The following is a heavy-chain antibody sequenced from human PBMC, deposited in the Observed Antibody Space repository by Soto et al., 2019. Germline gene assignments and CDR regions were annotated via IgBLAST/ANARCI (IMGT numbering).Heavy chain of an antibody. V-gene: IGHV3-30-3*01. J-gene: IGHJ4*02. CDR2: ISYDGSNK. CDR3: ARLSASSYYYDSSGYNAYYFDY. D-gene: IGHD3-22*01. CDR1: GFTFSSYA. Sequence: QVQLVESGGGVVQPGRSLRLYCAASGFTFSSYAMPWVRQAPGKGLEWVAVISYDGSNKYYADSVKGRFTISRDNSKNTLYLQMNSLRAEDTAVYYCARLSASSYYYDSSGYNAYYFDYWGQGTLVTVSS.